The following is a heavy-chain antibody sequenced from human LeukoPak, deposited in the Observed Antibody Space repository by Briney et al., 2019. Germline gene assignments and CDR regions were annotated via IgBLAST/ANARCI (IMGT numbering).Heavy chain of an antibody. J-gene: IGHJ6*03. V-gene: IGHV4-39*07. CDR2: IYYSGST. Sequence: SETLSLTCTVSGGSISSSSYYWGWIRQPPGKGLEWIGSIYYSGSTYYNPSLKSRVTISVDTSKNQFSLKLSSVTAADTAVYYCATGGKRNWDYYYMDVWGKGTTVTVSS. CDR3: ATGGKRNWDYYYMDV. D-gene: IGHD4-23*01. CDR1: GGSISSSSYY.